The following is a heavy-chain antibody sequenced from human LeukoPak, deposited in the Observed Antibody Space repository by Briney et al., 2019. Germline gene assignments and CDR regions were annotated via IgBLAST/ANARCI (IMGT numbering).Heavy chain of an antibody. CDR3: ASAPRTIFGVVSYYYYMDV. J-gene: IGHJ6*03. D-gene: IGHD3-3*01. V-gene: IGHV3-21*01. CDR2: ISSSSSYI. CDR1: GFTFSSYS. Sequence: GGSLRLSCAASGFTFSSYSMNWVRQAPGKGLEWASSISSSSSYIYYADSVKGRFTISRDNAKNSLYLQMNSLRAEDTAVYYCASAPRTIFGVVSYYYYMDVWGKGTTVTVSS.